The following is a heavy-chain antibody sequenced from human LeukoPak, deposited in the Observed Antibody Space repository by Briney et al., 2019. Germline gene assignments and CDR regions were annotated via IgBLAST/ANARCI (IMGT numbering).Heavy chain of an antibody. D-gene: IGHD3-22*01. Sequence: ASVKVSCKASGGTFSNHVMTWVRQAPGQGLEWMGGIIPIFGTANYAQKFQGRVTITADESTSTAYMELSSLRSEDTAVYYCAREDSSGYYRIFDYWGQGTLVTVSS. CDR3: AREDSSGYYRIFDY. CDR1: GGTFSNHV. J-gene: IGHJ4*02. CDR2: IIPIFGTA. V-gene: IGHV1-69*13.